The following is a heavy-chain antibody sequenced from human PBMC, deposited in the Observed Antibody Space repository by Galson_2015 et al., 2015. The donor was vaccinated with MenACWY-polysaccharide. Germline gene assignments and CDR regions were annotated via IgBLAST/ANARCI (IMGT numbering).Heavy chain of an antibody. CDR1: DYSIRSGYF. D-gene: IGHD1-26*01. CDR2: IFHSGTT. CDR3: ARVEKYSGSFYILY. Sequence: ESLSLTCAVSDYSIRSGYFWGWIRQPPGKGLEWIASIFHSGTTYYNPSLKSRVTISVDTSKNQFSLKLSSVTAADTAVYYCARVEKYSGSFYILYWGQGTLITISS. V-gene: IGHV4-38-2*01. J-gene: IGHJ4*02.